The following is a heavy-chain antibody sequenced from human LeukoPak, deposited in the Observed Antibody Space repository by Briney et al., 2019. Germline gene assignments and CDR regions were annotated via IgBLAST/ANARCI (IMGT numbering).Heavy chain of an antibody. CDR1: GFTFNAYS. J-gene: IGHJ4*02. Sequence: GGSLRLSCAASGFTFNAYSMHWVRQAPGKGLEWVAVISYDGSHKYYADSVKGRFTISRDNSKNTLYLQMNSLRAEDTAVYYCAKDRRVGFQGFDYWGQGTLVTVSS. V-gene: IGHV3-30*04. CDR2: ISYDGSHK. CDR3: AKDRRVGFQGFDY. D-gene: IGHD3-10*01.